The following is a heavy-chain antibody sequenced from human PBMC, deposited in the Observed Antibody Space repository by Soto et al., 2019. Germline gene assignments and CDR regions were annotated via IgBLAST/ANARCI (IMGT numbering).Heavy chain of an antibody. CDR1: GDTFSNHT. J-gene: IGHJ6*03. CDR2: IIPILGVA. D-gene: IGHD4-17*01. CDR3: ARVAEMGTVNKGYSYYMEV. V-gene: IGHV1-69*04. Sequence: QVQLVQSGAEVKKPGSSVKVAYKASGDTFSNHTNSCVRQAPGQGLEWMGRIIPILGVANYAQKFQGRVTITADKSTSTDYMELSSLRSADTAMYYCARVAEMGTVNKGYSYYMEVWGKGTPVTVYS.